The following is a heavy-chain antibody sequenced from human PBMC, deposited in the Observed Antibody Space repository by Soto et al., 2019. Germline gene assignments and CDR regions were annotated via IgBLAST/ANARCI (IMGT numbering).Heavy chain of an antibody. CDR3: ATSQKGYNWNYFDH. CDR1: GGSISGSYYY. J-gene: IGHJ4*02. D-gene: IGHD1-20*01. Sequence: PSETLSLTCAVSGGSISGSYYYWSWLRQSPGKGPEWIGGVFYTGFTSYNPSLESRVSVSVDTSKSQFSLKLCAVTAADTAVYYCATSQKGYNWNYFDHWGQGALVTVSS. CDR2: VFYTGFT. V-gene: IGHV4-39*01.